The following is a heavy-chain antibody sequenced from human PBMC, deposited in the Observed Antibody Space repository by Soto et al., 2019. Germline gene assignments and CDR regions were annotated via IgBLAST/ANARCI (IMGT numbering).Heavy chain of an antibody. V-gene: IGHV3-66*01. CDR3: ARDKEVALSASWHFDL. CDR1: GFTVTSNY. CDR2: LYSGGTT. D-gene: IGHD3-16*02. Sequence: EVQLVESGGGLVQPGGSLRLSCAASGFTVTSNYMSWVRQAPGKGLEWVSVLYSGGTTHYADSVNGRFIISRDNFKHTVFLHMNSLRAEDTSVYFCARDKEVALSASWHFDLWGRGTLVTVSS. J-gene: IGHJ2*01.